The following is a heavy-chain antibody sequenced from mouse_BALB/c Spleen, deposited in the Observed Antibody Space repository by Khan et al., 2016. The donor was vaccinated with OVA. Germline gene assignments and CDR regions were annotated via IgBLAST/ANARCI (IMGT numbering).Heavy chain of an antibody. Sequence: EVELVESGPGLVKPSPSLSLTCTATGYSITSDYARNWNRQFPGNKLEWMGYISSSGSTNYNPALKSRISITRDTSKNQFFLQLNSVTTADTATYDCARDGSWYSDAMDYWGQGTSVTVSS. D-gene: IGHD2-3*01. V-gene: IGHV3-2*02. CDR3: ARDGSWYSDAMDY. CDR2: ISSSGST. J-gene: IGHJ4*01. CDR1: GYSITSDYA.